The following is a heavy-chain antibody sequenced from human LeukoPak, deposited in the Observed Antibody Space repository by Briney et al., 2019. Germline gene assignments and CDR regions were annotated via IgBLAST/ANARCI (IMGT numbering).Heavy chain of an antibody. J-gene: IGHJ4*02. CDR2: ISGSATT. V-gene: IGHV3-23*01. CDR3: ARDQNGLSPAFDY. CDR1: GLTLSNYA. Sequence: GGSLRLSCAASGLTLSNYAMSWVRQAPGKGLEWVSGISGSATTYYADSVKGRFTISRDNSKNTLYLQMNSLRAEDTAVYYCARDQNGLSPAFDYWGQGTLVTVSS. D-gene: IGHD2-2*01.